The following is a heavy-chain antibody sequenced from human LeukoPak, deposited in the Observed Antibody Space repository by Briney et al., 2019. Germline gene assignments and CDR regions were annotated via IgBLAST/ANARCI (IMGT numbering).Heavy chain of an antibody. D-gene: IGHD5-18*01. CDR2: IYHSGST. J-gene: IGHJ6*02. CDR3: ARAVKVYSPSYGMDV. CDR1: GGSISSSNW. V-gene: IGHV4-4*02. Sequence: SETLSLTCAVSGGSISSSNWWSWVRQPPGKGLEWIGEIYHSGSTNYNPSLKSRVTISVDKSKNQFSLKLSSVTAADTAVYYCARAVKVYSPSYGMDVWGQGTTVTVSS.